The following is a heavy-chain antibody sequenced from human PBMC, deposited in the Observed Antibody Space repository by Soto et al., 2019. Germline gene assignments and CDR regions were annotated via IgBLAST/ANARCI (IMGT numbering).Heavy chain of an antibody. CDR1: GGPFSSDSFI. CDR3: ARDHKWDGMDV. D-gene: IGHD1-26*01. V-gene: IGHV4-31*03. CDR2: INYSGTT. Sequence: SETLSLTGSVSGGPFSSDSFIWSWVRQFPGKGLEWIGYINYSGTTYYNPSLRSRITMSVDTSKNQFSLNLSSVTAADTAVYYCARDHKWDGMDVWGQGTTVTVSS. J-gene: IGHJ6*02.